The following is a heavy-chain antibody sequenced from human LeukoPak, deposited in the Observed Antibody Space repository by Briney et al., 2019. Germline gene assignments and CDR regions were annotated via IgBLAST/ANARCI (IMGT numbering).Heavy chain of an antibody. D-gene: IGHD6-19*01. CDR2: IRGNSERT. CDR3: AREQSGTRGWYTVDY. V-gene: IGHV3-23*01. J-gene: IGHJ4*02. Sequence: GGSLRLSCAASGFTFSAYAITWVRQAPGKGLEWVSAIRGNSERTYYADSVRGRFTISRDNSKDTVYLQISSLRVEDAAVYYCAREQSGTRGWYTVDYWGQGTLVAVSS. CDR1: GFTFSAYA.